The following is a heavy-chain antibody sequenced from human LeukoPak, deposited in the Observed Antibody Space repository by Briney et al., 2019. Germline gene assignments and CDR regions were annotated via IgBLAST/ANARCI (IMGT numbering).Heavy chain of an antibody. J-gene: IGHJ6*03. Sequence: PGGSLRLSCAASGFSYLTYAMRWVRRAPGKGLEWVAAITASDSITYHADSVKGRFTVSRDNPKKTMYLQMDSLRVADTAVYYCAKGTGSHYFYYYMDVWGKGTTVSVS. CDR3: AKGTGSHYFYYYMDV. CDR2: ITASDSIT. V-gene: IGHV3-23*01. CDR1: GFSYLTYA. D-gene: IGHD6-19*01.